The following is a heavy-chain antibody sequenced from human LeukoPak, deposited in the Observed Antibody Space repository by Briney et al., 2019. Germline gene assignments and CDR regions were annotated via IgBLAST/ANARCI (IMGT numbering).Heavy chain of an antibody. V-gene: IGHV3-23*01. CDR3: AKDFSSGWYFDY. CDR2: ISGSGGST. D-gene: IGHD6-19*01. J-gene: IGHJ4*02. CDR1: GFTFSSYA. Sequence: GGSLRLSCAASGFTFSSYAMSWVRQTPGKGLEWVSAISGSGGSTYYADSVKGRFTISRDNSKNTLYLQMNSLRAEDTAVYYCAKDFSSGWYFDYWGQGTLVTVSS.